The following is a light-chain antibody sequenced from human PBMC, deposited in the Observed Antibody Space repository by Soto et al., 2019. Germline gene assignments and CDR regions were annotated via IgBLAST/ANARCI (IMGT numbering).Light chain of an antibody. CDR3: GTWDSSLSAVV. V-gene: IGLV1-51*02. Sequence: QSVLTQPPSVSAAPGQKVTISCAGSSPNIGNNYVSWYQQLPGTAPKLLIYENNKQHSGIPDRFSGSKSGTSAALGITVLQTGDEADYYCGTWDSSLSAVVFGGGNKLTVI. CDR1: SPNIGNNY. J-gene: IGLJ2*01. CDR2: ENN.